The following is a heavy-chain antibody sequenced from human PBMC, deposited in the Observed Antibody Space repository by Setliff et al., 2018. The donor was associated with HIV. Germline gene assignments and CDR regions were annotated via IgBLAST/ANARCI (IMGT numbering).Heavy chain of an antibody. CDR1: GYTFTSYY. CDR2: INPSGVTT. V-gene: IGHV1-46*01. D-gene: IGHD2-15*01. Sequence: ASVKVSCKASGYTFTSYYMHWVRQGPGQGLEWMGMINPSGVTTNYAQKFQGRLTIIADESTSTAYMELSDLRSEDTAVYYCASPRSAGTYQGAFYYFLDVWGRGTTVTVSS. CDR3: ASPRSAGTYQGAFYYFLDV. J-gene: IGHJ6*03.